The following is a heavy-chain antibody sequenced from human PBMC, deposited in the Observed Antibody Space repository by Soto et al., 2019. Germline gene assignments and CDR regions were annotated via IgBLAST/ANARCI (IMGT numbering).Heavy chain of an antibody. CDR3: ARAGLLSSGWYRGYNWFDP. D-gene: IGHD6-19*01. J-gene: IGHJ5*02. CDR2: INHSGST. V-gene: IGHV4-34*01. CDR1: GGSFSGYY. Sequence: SETLSLTCAVYGGSFSGYYWSWIRQPPGKGLEWTGEINHSGSTNYNPSLKSRVTISVDTSKNQFSLKLSSVTAADTAVYYCARAGLLSSGWYRGYNWFDPWGQGTLVTVSS.